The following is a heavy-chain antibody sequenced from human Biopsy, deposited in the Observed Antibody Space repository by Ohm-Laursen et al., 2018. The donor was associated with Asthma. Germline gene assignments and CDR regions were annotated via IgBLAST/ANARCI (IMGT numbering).Heavy chain of an antibody. Sequence: TLSLTCTVSGDSINSGGYSWNWIPPPPGKGLGWISYLFYSGNTHYNPSLKSRVTISVDRSKRQFSLKVNSVTAADTAVYYCARMITMIQAANYYSYAMDVWGQGTTVTVSS. CDR1: GDSINSGGYS. V-gene: IGHV4-30-2*01. CDR2: LFYSGNT. CDR3: ARMITMIQAANYYSYAMDV. J-gene: IGHJ6*02. D-gene: IGHD3-22*01.